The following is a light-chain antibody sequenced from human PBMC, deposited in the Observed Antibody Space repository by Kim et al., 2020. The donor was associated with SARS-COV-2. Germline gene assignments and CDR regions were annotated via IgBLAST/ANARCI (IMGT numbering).Light chain of an antibody. CDR2: LNSDGNH. J-gene: IGLJ3*02. CDR3: QMWDSSSCV. V-gene: IGLV4-69*01. Sequence: QPVLTQSPSASASLGASVKLTCTLSSGYSDYPIAWHQQQPEKGPRYLMKLNSDGNHRRGDGNPDRFLGSSSGSERYLTISRFQSEDETDYYCQMWDSSSCVLGGGTKL. CDR1: SGYSDYP.